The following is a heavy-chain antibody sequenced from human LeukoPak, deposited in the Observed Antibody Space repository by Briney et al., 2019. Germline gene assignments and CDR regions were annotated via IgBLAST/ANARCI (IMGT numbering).Heavy chain of an antibody. CDR1: RFTFSTYG. V-gene: IGHV3-30*03. CDR2: ISYDGINK. Sequence: GGSLRLSCAASRFTFSTYGMHWVRQAPGKGLEWLALISYDGINKYYADSVKGRFTVSRDNSKSTLYLQVNSLRAEDTAVYYCARDSDDMSVWGLGTTVTVSS. J-gene: IGHJ6*02. D-gene: IGHD3-22*01. CDR3: ARDSDDMSV.